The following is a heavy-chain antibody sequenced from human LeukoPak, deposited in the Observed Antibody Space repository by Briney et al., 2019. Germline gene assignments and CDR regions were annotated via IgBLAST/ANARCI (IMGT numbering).Heavy chain of an antibody. D-gene: IGHD3-9*01. CDR3: AREKGGNYGILTGYYNYYYYMDV. J-gene: IGHJ6*03. Sequence: GGALRLSCAASGFTFSSYSMNWVRQAPGKGVEWVSYISSSSSTIYYADSVKGRFTISRDHANNSLYLQMNSLRAEDTAVYYRAREKGGNYGILTGYYNYYYYMDVWGKGTTVTVSS. V-gene: IGHV3-48*04. CDR1: GFTFSSYS. CDR2: ISSSSSTI.